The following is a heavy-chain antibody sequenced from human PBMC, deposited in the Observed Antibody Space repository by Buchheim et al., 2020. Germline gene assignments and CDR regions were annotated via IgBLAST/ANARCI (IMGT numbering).Heavy chain of an antibody. J-gene: IGHJ4*02. Sequence: EVQLVESGGGLVQPGGSLRLSCAASGFTFINYGMHWVRQAPGKGLEWVSYIGSSGTTIYYADSVKGRFTTSRDNAKNSLYLQMDSLGAEDTAVYYCATDTYYYDSSGYPTHYFDYWGQGTL. CDR3: ATDTYYYDSSGYPTHYFDY. CDR2: IGSSGTTI. CDR1: GFTFINYG. D-gene: IGHD3-22*01. V-gene: IGHV3-48*03.